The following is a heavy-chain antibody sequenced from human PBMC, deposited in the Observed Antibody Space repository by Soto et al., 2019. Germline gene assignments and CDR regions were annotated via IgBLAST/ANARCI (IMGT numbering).Heavy chain of an antibody. V-gene: IGHV1-24*01. CDR3: ATLRFLEWFHPGYYGMDV. CDR1: GYALTVLS. CDR2: FDPEDGET. D-gene: IGHD3-3*01. Sequence: ASVNVYCKVAGYALTVLSMHWVRQAPRKGLEWMGGFDPEDGETIYAQKFQGRVTMTEDTSTDTAYMELSSLRSEDTAVYYCATLRFLEWFHPGYYGMDVWGQGTTVTVSS. J-gene: IGHJ6*02.